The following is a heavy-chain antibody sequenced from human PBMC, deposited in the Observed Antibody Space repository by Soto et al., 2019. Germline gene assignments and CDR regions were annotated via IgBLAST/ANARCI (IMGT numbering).Heavy chain of an antibody. V-gene: IGHV3-23*01. J-gene: IGHJ4*02. CDR3: AKATNVFGKDYFDC. D-gene: IGHD3-3*01. CDR1: GVTFDSYA. CDR2: ISSSGGST. Sequence: VQLLESGGVLLQPGGSLRLSCAASGVTFDSYAMSWVRQAPGRGLEWVSAISSSGGSTYYADSVKGRFTISRDNSKNTLYLQMNSLRADDTAVYYGAKATNVFGKDYFDCWGQGTMVTVSS.